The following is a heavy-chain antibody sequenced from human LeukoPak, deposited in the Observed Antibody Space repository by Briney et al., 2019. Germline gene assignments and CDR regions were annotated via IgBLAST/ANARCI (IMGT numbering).Heavy chain of an antibody. CDR1: GYSFTSYW. J-gene: IGHJ6*03. Sequence: GESLKISCKGSGYSFTSYWIGWVRQMPGKGLEWMGIIYPGDSDTRYSPSFQGQVTISADKSISTAYLQWSSLKASDTAMYYCARHGSAYCSSTSCYYYYYTDVWGKGTTVTVSS. V-gene: IGHV5-51*01. CDR2: IYPGDSDT. D-gene: IGHD2-2*01. CDR3: ARHGSAYCSSTSCYYYYYTDV.